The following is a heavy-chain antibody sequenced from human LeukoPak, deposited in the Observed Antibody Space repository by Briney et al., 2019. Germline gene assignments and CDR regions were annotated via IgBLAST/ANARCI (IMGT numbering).Heavy chain of an antibody. D-gene: IGHD6-13*01. Sequence: PGGSLRLSCAASGFTFSSYWMHWVRQAPGKGLVWVSRLNSDGSSTSYADSVKGRFTISRDNAKNTLYLQMNSLRAEDTAVYYCTRDHSSSLDYWGQGTTVTVSS. J-gene: IGHJ4*03. CDR1: GFTFSSYW. CDR3: TRDHSSSLDY. V-gene: IGHV3-74*01. CDR2: LNSDGSST.